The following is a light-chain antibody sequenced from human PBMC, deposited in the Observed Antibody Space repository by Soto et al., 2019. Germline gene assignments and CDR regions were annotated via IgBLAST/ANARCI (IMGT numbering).Light chain of an antibody. CDR3: QQYGVSPIT. Sequence: IVWPQSHGTLSFSPGERVTLSCRASQSVTTRLSWYQHKPGQAPRLLMSGASSRASGVPVRFSGSGSGTDFTLTISRLEPEDFALYYCQQYGVSPITFGLGTRLAI. V-gene: IGKV3-20*01. CDR2: GAS. CDR1: QSVTTR. J-gene: IGKJ5*01.